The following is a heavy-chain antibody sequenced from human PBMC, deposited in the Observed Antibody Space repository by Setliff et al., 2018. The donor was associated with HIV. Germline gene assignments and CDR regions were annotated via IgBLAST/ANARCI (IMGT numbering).Heavy chain of an antibody. CDR2: IKQDGSGK. Sequence: GGSLRLSCEASGFTFSSYWMSWVRQAPGKGLEWVANIKQDGSGKYYVDSVKGRFTISRDNAKNSLYLQMNSLRVEDTAVYYCATPRGLYSSSGWGQGTLVTVSS. V-gene: IGHV3-7*03. CDR3: ATPRGLYSSSG. CDR1: GFTFSSYW. D-gene: IGHD6-13*01. J-gene: IGHJ4*02.